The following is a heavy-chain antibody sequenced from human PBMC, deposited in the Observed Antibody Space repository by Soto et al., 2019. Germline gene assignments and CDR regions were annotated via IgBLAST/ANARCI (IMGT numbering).Heavy chain of an antibody. V-gene: IGHV1-18*04. Sequence: VSVKVSGKTSGYTFSSYSINWVRQAPGQGLEWMAWISTYSGNTHYAERVQGRVTVTLDKSARTAFMEMRGLTSDDTAVYFCARDNGYYDLWGQGTLVTVSS. J-gene: IGHJ4*02. CDR1: GYTFSSYS. CDR3: ARDNGYYDL. CDR2: ISTYSGNT.